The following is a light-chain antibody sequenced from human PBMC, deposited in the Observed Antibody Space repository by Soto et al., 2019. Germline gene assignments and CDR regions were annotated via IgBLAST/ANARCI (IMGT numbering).Light chain of an antibody. Sequence: QAVVTQPPSLSGAPGQRVTISCNGSKSNIGADYGVHWYQQLPGTAPKVLIYSNTNPPPGVPERFSASKSGTSASLAITGLPIEHESDYYCQSYDSRLRALVFRVGTKLTVL. CDR1: KSNIGADYG. CDR2: SNT. V-gene: IGLV1-40*01. J-gene: IGLJ2*01. CDR3: QSYDSRLRALV.